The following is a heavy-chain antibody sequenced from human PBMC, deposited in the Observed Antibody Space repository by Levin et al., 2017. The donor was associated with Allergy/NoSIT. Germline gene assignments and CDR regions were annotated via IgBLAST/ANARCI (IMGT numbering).Heavy chain of an antibody. CDR3: ARGGKQQVVPPTDY. Sequence: PGGSLRLSCAASGFTFSSYWMHWVRQAPGKGLVWVSRINSDGSSTSYADSLKGRFTISRDNAKNTLYLQMNSLRAEDTAVYYCARGGKQQVVPPTDYWGQGTLVTVSS. V-gene: IGHV3-74*01. CDR2: INSDGSST. CDR1: GFTFSSYW. J-gene: IGHJ4*02. D-gene: IGHD6-13*01.